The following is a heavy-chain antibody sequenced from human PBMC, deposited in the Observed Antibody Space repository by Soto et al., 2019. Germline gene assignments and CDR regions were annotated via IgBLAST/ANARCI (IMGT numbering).Heavy chain of an antibody. D-gene: IGHD2-2*01. CDR1: GGSISSYY. Sequence: PSETLSLTCTVSGGSISSYYWSWIRQPPGKGLEWIGYIDYSGSTNFNPSLKSRVTISVDTSKNQFSLKLSSVTAADTAVYYCARAWLGYCSSTSCYAFDYWGQGTLVTVAS. CDR2: IDYSGST. V-gene: IGHV4-59*01. J-gene: IGHJ4*02. CDR3: ARAWLGYCSSTSCYAFDY.